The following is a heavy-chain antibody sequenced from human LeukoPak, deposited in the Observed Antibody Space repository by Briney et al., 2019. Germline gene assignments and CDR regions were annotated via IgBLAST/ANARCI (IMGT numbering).Heavy chain of an antibody. J-gene: IGHJ4*02. V-gene: IGHV6-1*01. CDR2: TYYMSKWYS. D-gene: IGHD5-18*01. CDR3: ARDPRSYGPDY. Sequence: SQTLSLTCAISGDSVSSXXXXXNWIRQSPSRGXXXXXRTYYMSKWYSDYALSVKSRITISPDTSKNQFFLHLNSVTPEDTAVYYCARDPRSYGPDYWGQGILVTVSS. CDR1: GDSVSSXXXX.